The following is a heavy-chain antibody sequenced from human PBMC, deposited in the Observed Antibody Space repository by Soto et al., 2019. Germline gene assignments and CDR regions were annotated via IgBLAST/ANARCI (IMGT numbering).Heavy chain of an antibody. D-gene: IGHD3-22*01. CDR1: GFTFSSYG. CDR2: IWYDGSNK. J-gene: IGHJ4*02. V-gene: IGHV3-33*01. CDR3: ARDLGHDDSSGYYFDY. Sequence: QVQLVESGGGVVQPGRSLRLSCAASGFTFSSYGMHWVRQAPGKGLEWVAVIWYDGSNKYYADSVKGRFTISRDNSKITLYLQMNSLRAEDTAVYYCARDLGHDDSSGYYFDYWGQGTLVTVSS.